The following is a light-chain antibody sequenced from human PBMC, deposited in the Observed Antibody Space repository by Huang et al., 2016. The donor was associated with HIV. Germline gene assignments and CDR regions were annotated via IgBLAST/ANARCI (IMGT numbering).Light chain of an antibody. CDR3: LQYYRSPQT. V-gene: IGKV4-1*01. J-gene: IGKJ1*01. CDR1: QSVFSTSTSKDY. CDR2: WAS. Sequence: DIVMTQSPDSLAVSLGARATLNFRSSQSVFSTSTSKDYLCWFQQKPGQPPKLLLFWASTREAGVPDRFSGSGSGTHFTLTIDNLEAEDAAIYYCLQYYRSPQTFGQGTRVEVK.